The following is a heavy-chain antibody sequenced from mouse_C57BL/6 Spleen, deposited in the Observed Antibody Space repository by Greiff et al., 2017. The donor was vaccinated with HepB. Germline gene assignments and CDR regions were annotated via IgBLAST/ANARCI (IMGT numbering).Heavy chain of an antibody. CDR1: GYSFTDYN. V-gene: IGHV1-39*01. Sequence: EVQLQQSGPELVKPGASVKISCKASGYSFTDYNMNWVKQSNGQSLEWIGVINPKDGKTSYNQKFKGKATLTVDQSSSTAYMQLNSLTSEDSEVYYSARDYGGSYVFAYWGQGTLVTVSA. CDR2: INPKDGKT. J-gene: IGHJ3*01. D-gene: IGHD1-1*01. CDR3: ARDYGGSYVFAY.